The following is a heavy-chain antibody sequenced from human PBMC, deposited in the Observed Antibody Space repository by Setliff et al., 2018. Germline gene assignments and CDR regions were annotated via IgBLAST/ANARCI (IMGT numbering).Heavy chain of an antibody. CDR1: GGSFSGYY. Sequence: PSETLSLTCAVYGGSFSGYYWSWIRQPPGKGLEWIGEINHSGSTNYNPSLKSRVTISVDTSKNQFSLKLSSVTAADTAVYYCARATTVVTRAVDAFDIWGQGTMVT. D-gene: IGHD4-17*01. CDR3: ARATTVVTRAVDAFDI. J-gene: IGHJ3*02. CDR2: INHSGST. V-gene: IGHV4-34*01.